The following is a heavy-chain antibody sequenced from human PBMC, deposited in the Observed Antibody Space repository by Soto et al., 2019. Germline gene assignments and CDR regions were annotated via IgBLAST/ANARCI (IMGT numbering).Heavy chain of an antibody. CDR1: GFTFSNYA. Sequence: VGSLRLFCAASGFTFSNYAMSWVRQAPGEGLEWVSAISGSGDTSFYADSVKGRFTIYRDNSRNTLYLQMRSLRAEDTAVFYCAKEGGTATTPYIDHCGQGTLVTVSS. CDR3: AKEGGTATTPYIDH. CDR2: ISGSGDTS. J-gene: IGHJ4*02. V-gene: IGHV3-23*01. D-gene: IGHD4-17*01.